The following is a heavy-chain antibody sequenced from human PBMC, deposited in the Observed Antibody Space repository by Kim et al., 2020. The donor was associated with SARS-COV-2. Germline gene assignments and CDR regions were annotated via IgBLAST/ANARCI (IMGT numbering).Heavy chain of an antibody. CDR1: GYTFTSYG. J-gene: IGHJ4*02. CDR3: ARDQRIMGGRQFDY. Sequence: ASVKVSCKASGYTFTSYGISWVRQAPGQGLEWMGWISVYNGNTNSAQKLQGRVTMTTDTPTSTAYMELRSLRSDDTAVYYCARDQRIMGGRQFDYWGQGTLVTVSS. V-gene: IGHV1-18*04. CDR2: ISVYNGNT. D-gene: IGHD1-26*01.